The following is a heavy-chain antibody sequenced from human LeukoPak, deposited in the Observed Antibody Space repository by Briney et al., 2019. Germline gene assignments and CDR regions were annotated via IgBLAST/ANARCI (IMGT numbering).Heavy chain of an antibody. D-gene: IGHD3-22*01. CDR3: ARDPYYDDRSGYYADY. CDR2: ISYDVRNK. CDR1: RFSLTSYA. J-gene: IGHJ4*01. V-gene: IGHV3-30*04. Sequence: VGCLRLSCVPYRFSLTSYAIFWVRSAPADGLEWVAVISYDVRNKYYADAVKALFTNSRDNSKNTLYLQMNSVGADDTAGDYCARDPYYDDRSGYYADYWGQGTLVTVSS.